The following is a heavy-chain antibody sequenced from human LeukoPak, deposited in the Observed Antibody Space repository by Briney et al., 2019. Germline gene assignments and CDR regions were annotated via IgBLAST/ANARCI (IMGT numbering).Heavy chain of an antibody. V-gene: IGHV3-7*01. Sequence: GGSLRLSCAASGFTFSSYWMSWVRQAPGKGLEWVANIKQDGSEKYYVDSVKGRFTISRDNAKNSLYLQMNSLRAEDTAVYYCARDKYIVATRPRWYFDLWGRGTLVTVSS. D-gene: IGHD5-12*01. CDR1: GFTFSSYW. J-gene: IGHJ2*01. CDR3: ARDKYIVATRPRWYFDL. CDR2: IKQDGSEK.